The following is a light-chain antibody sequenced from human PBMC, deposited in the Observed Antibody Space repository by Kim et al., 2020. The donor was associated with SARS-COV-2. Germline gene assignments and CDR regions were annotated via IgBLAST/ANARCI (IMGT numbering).Light chain of an antibody. Sequence: QAGLTQPPSVSKGLRQTATLTCTGNSNNVGDDGAAWLQQHQGHPPKLLSYRNNNRPSGISERFSASKSGNTASLTITGLQPEDVADYYCSAWDRSLSAWVFGGGTQLTVL. V-gene: IGLV10-54*01. CDR3: SAWDRSLSAWV. J-gene: IGLJ3*02. CDR1: SNNVGDDG. CDR2: RNN.